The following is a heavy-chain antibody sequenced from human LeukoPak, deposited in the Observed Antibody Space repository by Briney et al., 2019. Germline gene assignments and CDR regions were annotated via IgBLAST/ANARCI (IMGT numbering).Heavy chain of an antibody. CDR3: ARTYGSGIGNTFDI. CDR2: IDPSDSYT. D-gene: IGHD3-10*01. V-gene: IGHV5-10-1*01. CDR1: GYSFTAYW. J-gene: IGHJ3*02. Sequence: GESLRISCKGSGYSFTAYWISWVRQMPGKGLEWMGRIDPSDSYTNYSPSFQGHVTISADRSITTAYLQWSSLKASDTAMHYCARTYGSGIGNTFDIWGQGTMVTVSS.